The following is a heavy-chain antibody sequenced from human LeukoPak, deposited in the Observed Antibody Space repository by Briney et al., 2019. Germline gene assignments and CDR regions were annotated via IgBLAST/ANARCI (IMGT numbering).Heavy chain of an antibody. CDR3: AKEAYYDSSGYYQYFDY. J-gene: IGHJ4*02. V-gene: IGHV3-43D*03. Sequence: GGSLRLSCAASGFTFSSYEMNWVRQAPGKGLEWVSLISWDGGSTYYADSVKGRFTISRDNSKNSLYLQMNSLRAEDTALYYCAKEAYYDSSGYYQYFDYWGQGTLVTVSS. CDR2: ISWDGGST. CDR1: GFTFSSYE. D-gene: IGHD3-22*01.